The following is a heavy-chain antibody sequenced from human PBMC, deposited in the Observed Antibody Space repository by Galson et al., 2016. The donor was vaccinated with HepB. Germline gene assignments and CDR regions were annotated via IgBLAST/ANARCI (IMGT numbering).Heavy chain of an antibody. Sequence: SLRLSCAASGFPFRRYGMNWVRQAPGKGLEWVSSISSSSAFIYYADSLKGRFTISRDNAKDSLYLQINSLRGEDTAVYYCARDGGYSGYGAYNWFDPWGQGTLVTVSS. V-gene: IGHV3-21*01. CDR2: ISSSSAFI. J-gene: IGHJ5*02. CDR1: GFPFRRYG. D-gene: IGHD5-12*01. CDR3: ARDGGYSGYGAYNWFDP.